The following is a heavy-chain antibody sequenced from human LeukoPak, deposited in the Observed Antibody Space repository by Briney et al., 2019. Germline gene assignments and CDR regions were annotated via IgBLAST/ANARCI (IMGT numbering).Heavy chain of an antibody. CDR1: GYTFTGYY. CDR2: INPNSGGT. Sequence: ASVKVSCKPSGYTFTGYYMHWVRQAPGQGLEWMGWINPNSGGTNYAQKFQGRVTTTRDTSISTAYMELSRLRIDDTAVYYCAREDRMVATGSFDYWGQGTLVTVSS. V-gene: IGHV1-2*02. J-gene: IGHJ4*02. CDR3: AREDRMVATGSFDY. D-gene: IGHD5-12*01.